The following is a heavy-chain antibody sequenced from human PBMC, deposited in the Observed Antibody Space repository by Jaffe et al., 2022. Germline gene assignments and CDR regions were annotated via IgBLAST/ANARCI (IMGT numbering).Heavy chain of an antibody. V-gene: IGHV3-74*01. CDR3: ARVGNYDSSGPDYYYYYYMDV. CDR2: INSDGSST. CDR1: GFTFSSYW. Sequence: EVQLVESGGGLVQPGGSLRLSCAASGFTFSSYWMHWVRQAPGKGLVWVSRINSDGSSTSYADSVKGRFTISRDNAKNTLYLQMNSLRAEDTAVYYCARVGNYDSSGPDYYYYYYMDVWGKGTTVTVSS. D-gene: IGHD3-22*01. J-gene: IGHJ6*03.